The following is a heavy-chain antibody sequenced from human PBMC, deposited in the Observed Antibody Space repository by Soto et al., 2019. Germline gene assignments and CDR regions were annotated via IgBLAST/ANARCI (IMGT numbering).Heavy chain of an antibody. D-gene: IGHD3-16*02. Sequence: ESGGGVVQPGRSLRLSCAASGFTFSSYAMHWVRQAPGKGLEWVAVISYDGSNKYYADSVKGRFTISRDNSKNTLYLQMNSLRAEDTAVYYCARDSGSYRSDGFDYWGQGTLVTVSS. J-gene: IGHJ4*02. V-gene: IGHV3-30-3*01. CDR2: ISYDGSNK. CDR3: ARDSGSYRSDGFDY. CDR1: GFTFSSYA.